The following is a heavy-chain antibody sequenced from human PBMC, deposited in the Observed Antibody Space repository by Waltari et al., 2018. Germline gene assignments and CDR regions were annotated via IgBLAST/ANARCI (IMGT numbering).Heavy chain of an antibody. Sequence: EVRLVESGGGLVQPGESLRLSCETSGFNFRDDWMSWVRQSPGKGLEWVANIKYDGSEIYSADSVKGRFTISRDNAKHSLHLQMNSLRPGDTAVYYCVRVGAATNYFNFWGQGTLVTVSS. CDR2: IKYDGSEI. J-gene: IGHJ4*02. CDR1: GFNFRDDW. D-gene: IGHD3-16*01. CDR3: VRVGAATNYFNF. V-gene: IGHV3-7*01.